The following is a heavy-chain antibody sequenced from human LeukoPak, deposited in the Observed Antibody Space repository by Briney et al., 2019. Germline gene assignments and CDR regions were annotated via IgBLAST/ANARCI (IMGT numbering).Heavy chain of an antibody. CDR2: IYHSGST. V-gene: IGHV4-38-2*01. CDR3: ARHEGYCSSTSCYIAHTDY. Sequence: SETLSLTCAVSGYSISSGYYWGWIRQPPGQGLEWIGSIYHSGSTYYNPSLKSRVTISVDTSKNQFSLKLSSVTAADTAVYYCARHEGYCSSTSCYIAHTDYWGQGTLVTVSS. D-gene: IGHD2-2*02. CDR1: GYSISSGYY. J-gene: IGHJ4*02.